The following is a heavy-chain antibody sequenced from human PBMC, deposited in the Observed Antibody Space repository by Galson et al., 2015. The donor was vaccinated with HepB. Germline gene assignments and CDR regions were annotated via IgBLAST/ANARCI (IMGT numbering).Heavy chain of an antibody. J-gene: IGHJ5*02. CDR1: GYSFTGYY. D-gene: IGHD2-2*01. CDR2: INPNSGGT. V-gene: IGHV1-2*02. CDR3: ARDRSYCSSTSCTQRLDP. Sequence: SVKVSCKASGYSFTGYYMYWVRQAPGQGLEWMGWINPNSGGTNYAQKFQGRVTMTSDTSISTAYMELRRLRSDDTAVYYCARDRSYCSSTSCTQRLDPWGQGTLVTVSS.